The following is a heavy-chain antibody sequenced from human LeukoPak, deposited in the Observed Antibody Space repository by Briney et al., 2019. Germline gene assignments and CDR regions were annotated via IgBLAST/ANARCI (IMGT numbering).Heavy chain of an antibody. V-gene: IGHV5-51*01. Sequence: GESLKISCKVSGYSFTNYWIGWVRQMPGKGLEWMGIIYPDDSDTKYSPSFQGQVTISADKSLSTAYLQWSSLKASDTAMYYCARSGRLGYCSGGSCFRWDYWGQGTLVTV. CDR1: GYSFTNYW. D-gene: IGHD2-15*01. CDR3: ARSGRLGYCSGGSCFRWDY. J-gene: IGHJ4*02. CDR2: IYPDDSDT.